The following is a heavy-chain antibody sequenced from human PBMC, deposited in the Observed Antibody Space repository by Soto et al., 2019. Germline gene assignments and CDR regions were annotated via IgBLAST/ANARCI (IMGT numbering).Heavy chain of an antibody. CDR3: ARAAKTYYYDSSGYYYAFDI. J-gene: IGHJ3*02. CDR2: IYYSGST. D-gene: IGHD3-22*01. V-gene: IGHV4-30-4*01. Sequence: QVQLQESGPGLVKPSQTLSLTCTVSGGSISSGEYYWSWIRQPPGKGLEWIGYIYYSGSTYYNPSLKSRVTISVDTSKNQFSLRLSSVTAADTAVYYCARAAKTYYYDSSGYYYAFDIWGQGTMVTVSS. CDR1: GGSISSGEYY.